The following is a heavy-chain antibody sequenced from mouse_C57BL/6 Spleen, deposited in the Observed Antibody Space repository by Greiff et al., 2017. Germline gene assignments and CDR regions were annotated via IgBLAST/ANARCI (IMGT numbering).Heavy chain of an antibody. D-gene: IGHD1-1*01. J-gene: IGHJ4*01. CDR2: IDPETGGT. Sequence: VQLQQSGAELVRPGASVTLSCKASGYTFTDYEMHWVKQTPVHGLEWIGAIDPETGGTAYNQKFKGKAILTADKSSSTAYMELRSLTSEDSAVYYCTRDYGVHYYAMDYWCQGTSVTVSS. CDR3: TRDYGVHYYAMDY. V-gene: IGHV1-15*01. CDR1: GYTFTDYE.